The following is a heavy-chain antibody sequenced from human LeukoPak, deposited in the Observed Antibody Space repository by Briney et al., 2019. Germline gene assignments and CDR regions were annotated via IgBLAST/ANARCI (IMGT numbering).Heavy chain of an antibody. CDR1: GYTFTSYD. V-gene: IGHV1-8*03. J-gene: IGHJ4*02. CDR3: ARDSGWSNAGLTDY. CDR2: MNPNSGDT. Sequence: GASVKVSCKASGYTFTSYDINWVRQATGQGLEWMGWMNPNSGDTGYAQKFQGRVTITRNTSISTAYMELSSLRSEDTAVYYCARDSGWSNAGLTDYWGQGTLVTVSS. D-gene: IGHD6-19*01.